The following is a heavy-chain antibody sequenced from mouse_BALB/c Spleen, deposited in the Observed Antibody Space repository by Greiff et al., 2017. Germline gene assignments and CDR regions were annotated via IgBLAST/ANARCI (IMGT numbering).Heavy chain of an antibody. J-gene: IGHJ3*01. V-gene: IGHV1-5*01. Sequence: DVQLQESGTVLARPGASVKMSCKASGYSFTSYWMHWVKQRPGQGLEWIGAIYPGNSDTSYNQKFKGKAKLTAVTSASTAYMELSSLTNEDSAVYYCTRGRDMITTWFAYWGQGTLVTVSA. CDR1: GYSFTSYW. D-gene: IGHD2-4*01. CDR2: IYPGNSDT. CDR3: TRGRDMITTWFAY.